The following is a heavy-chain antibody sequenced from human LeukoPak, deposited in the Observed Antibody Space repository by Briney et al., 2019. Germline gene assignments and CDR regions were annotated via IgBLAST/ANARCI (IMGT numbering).Heavy chain of an antibody. V-gene: IGHV4-61*08. D-gene: IGHD5-24*01. CDR1: GGSISSGDYY. CDR2: IYYSGST. J-gene: IGHJ3*02. Sequence: KSSETLSLTCTVSGGSISSGDYYWSWIRQPPGKGLEWIWYIYYSGSTNYNPSLKSRVTISVDTSKNQFSLKLSSVTAADTAVYYCARGLLDGYTHPAAFDIWGQGTMVTVSS. CDR3: ARGLLDGYTHPAAFDI.